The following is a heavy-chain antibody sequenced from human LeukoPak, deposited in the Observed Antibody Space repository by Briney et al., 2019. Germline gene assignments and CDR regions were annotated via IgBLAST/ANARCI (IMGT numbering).Heavy chain of an antibody. Sequence: ASVKVSCKVSGYTLTELSMHWVRQAPGKGLEWMGGFDPEDGETIYAQKFQGRVTMTEDTSTDTAYMELSRLRSEDTAVYYCATPSGSHDAFDIWGQRTMVTVSS. CDR1: GYTLTELS. V-gene: IGHV1-24*01. J-gene: IGHJ3*02. D-gene: IGHD3-10*01. CDR2: FDPEDGET. CDR3: ATPSGSHDAFDI.